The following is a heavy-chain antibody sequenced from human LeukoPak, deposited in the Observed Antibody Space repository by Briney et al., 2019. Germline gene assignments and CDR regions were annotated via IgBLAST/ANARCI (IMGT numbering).Heavy chain of an antibody. V-gene: IGHV4-34*12. Sequence: SETLSLTCAVYDGSFSGYYWTWIRQPPGKGLEWIGEIIDTGSTKYNSSLKSRVTISVDTSKNQFSLSLDSVTAADTAVYYCARGLASGYPPIPFDYWGQGTLVTVSS. D-gene: IGHD3-3*01. J-gene: IGHJ4*02. CDR1: DGSFSGYY. CDR2: IIDTGST. CDR3: ARGLASGYPPIPFDY.